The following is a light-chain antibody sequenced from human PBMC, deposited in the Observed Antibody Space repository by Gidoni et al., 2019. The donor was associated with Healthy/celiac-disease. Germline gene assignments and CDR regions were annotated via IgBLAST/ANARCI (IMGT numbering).Light chain of an antibody. J-gene: IGKJ5*01. V-gene: IGKV3-20*01. CDR3: QQYVSSP. CDR1: QSVSSSY. Sequence: IVLTQSPGTLSLSPGERATLSCRASQSVSSSYLAWYQQKPGQAPRLLIYGASSRATCIPDRFSGSGSGTDFTLTSSRLEPEDFAVYYGQQYVSSPFGQGTRLEIK. CDR2: GAS.